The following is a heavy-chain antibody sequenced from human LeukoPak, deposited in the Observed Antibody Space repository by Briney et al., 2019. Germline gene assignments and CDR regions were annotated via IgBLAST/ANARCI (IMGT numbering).Heavy chain of an antibody. J-gene: IGHJ5*02. CDR1: GGSFSGYY. Sequence: SETLSLTCAVYGGSFSGYYWSWIRQPPGKGLEWIGEINHSGSTNYNPSLKSRVTISVDTSKNQFSLKLSSVTAADTAVYYCARGRVAAPSRLKGYNWFDPWGQGTLVTVSS. D-gene: IGHD6-6*01. V-gene: IGHV4-34*01. CDR2: INHSGST. CDR3: ARGRVAAPSRLKGYNWFDP.